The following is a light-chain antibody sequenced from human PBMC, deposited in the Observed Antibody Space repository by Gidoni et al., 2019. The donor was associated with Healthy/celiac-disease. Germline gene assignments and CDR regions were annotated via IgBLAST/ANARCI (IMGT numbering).Light chain of an antibody. CDR1: QGISSW. CDR2: AAS. Sequence: IQLTQSPSSLSASVGDRVTITCRASQGISSWLAWYQQKPEKAPKSLIYAASSLQSGVPSRFSGSGSGTDVTLTISSLQPEDCATYYCQQYNSYPRLTFGGGTKVEIK. V-gene: IGKV1D-16*01. CDR3: QQYNSYPRLT. J-gene: IGKJ4*01.